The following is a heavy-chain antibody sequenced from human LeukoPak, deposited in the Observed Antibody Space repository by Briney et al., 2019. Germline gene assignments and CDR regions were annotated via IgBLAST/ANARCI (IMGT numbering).Heavy chain of an antibody. J-gene: IGHJ4*02. CDR2: IYSGGST. CDR3: ARGGYCSSTSCYAGDY. CDR1: GFTVSSNY. V-gene: IGHV3-53*01. D-gene: IGHD2-2*01. Sequence: PGGSLRLSCAASGFTVSSNYMSWVRQAPGKGLEWVSVIYSGGSTYYADSVKGRFTISRDNSKNTLYLQMNSLRAEDTAVYYCARGGYCSSTSCYAGDYWGQGTLVTVSS.